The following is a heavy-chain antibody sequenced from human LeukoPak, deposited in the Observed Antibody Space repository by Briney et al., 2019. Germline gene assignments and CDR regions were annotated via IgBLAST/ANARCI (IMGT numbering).Heavy chain of an antibody. CDR1: GFTVSSNY. J-gene: IGHJ4*02. V-gene: IGHV3-53*04. D-gene: IGHD3-22*01. Sequence: GGSLRLSCAASGFTVSSNYMSWVRQAPGKGLEWVSVIYSGGCTYYADSVKGRFTISRHNYKNTLYLQMNSLRAEDTAVYYCASSTYYYDSSGYLPPHYWGQGTLVTVSS. CDR2: IYSGGCT. CDR3: ASSTYYYDSSGYLPPHY.